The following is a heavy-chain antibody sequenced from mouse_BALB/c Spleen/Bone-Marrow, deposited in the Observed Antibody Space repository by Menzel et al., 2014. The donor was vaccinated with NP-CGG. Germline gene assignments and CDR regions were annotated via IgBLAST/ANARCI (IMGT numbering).Heavy chain of an antibody. CDR1: GYNFTSYW. D-gene: IGHD2-1*01. J-gene: IGHJ1*01. V-gene: IGHV1-5*01. CDR2: IYPGNSDT. CDR3: TKIYYGNSFDV. Sequence: EVQLQQSGTVLARPGASVKMSCKASGYNFTSYWMHWVKQRPGQGLEWIGAIYPGNSDTSYNQKFKGKAKLTAVTSASTAYMELSSLTNEDSAVYYCTKIYYGNSFDVWGAGTTVTVSS.